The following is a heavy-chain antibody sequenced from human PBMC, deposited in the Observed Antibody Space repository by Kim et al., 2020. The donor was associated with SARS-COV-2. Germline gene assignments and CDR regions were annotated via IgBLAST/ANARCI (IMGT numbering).Heavy chain of an antibody. Sequence: GGSLRLSCAASGFTFSSYGMHWVRQAPGKGLEWVAVISYDGSNKYYADSVKGRFTISRDNSKNTLYLQMNSLRAEDTAVYYCAKHEDGYHFDYWGQGTLVTVSS. CDR3: AKHEDGYHFDY. J-gene: IGHJ4*02. D-gene: IGHD5-18*01. CDR1: GFTFSSYG. CDR2: ISYDGSNK. V-gene: IGHV3-30*18.